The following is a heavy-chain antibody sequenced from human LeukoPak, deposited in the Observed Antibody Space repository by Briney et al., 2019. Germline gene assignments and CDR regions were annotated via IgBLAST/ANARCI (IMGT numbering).Heavy chain of an antibody. J-gene: IGHJ4*02. CDR2: ISAYNGNT. CDR1: GYTFSIYG. CDR3: ARQGYSGHSQGAADY. Sequence: ASVRVSCKASGYTFSIYGFSWVRQAPGQGLEWVGWISAYNGNTDYAQKFQGRVTMTTDTSTSTAHMELRSLRSDDTAVYYCARQGYSGHSQGAADYWGQGTLVTVSS. D-gene: IGHD4-23*01. V-gene: IGHV1-18*01.